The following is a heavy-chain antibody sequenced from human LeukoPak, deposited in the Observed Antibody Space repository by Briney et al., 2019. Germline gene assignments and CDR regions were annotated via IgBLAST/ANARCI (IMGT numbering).Heavy chain of an antibody. V-gene: IGHV1-2*02. J-gene: IGHJ5*02. D-gene: IGHD6-13*01. CDR3: ARDLIAAAVNWFDP. CDR1: GYTFTGYY. CDR2: INPNSGGT. Sequence: ASVKVSCKASGYTFTGYYMHWVRQAPGQGLEWMGWINPNSGGTNYAQKFQGRVTMTRDTSINAAYMELSRLRSDETAVYYCARDLIAAAVNWFDPWGQGTLVTVSS.